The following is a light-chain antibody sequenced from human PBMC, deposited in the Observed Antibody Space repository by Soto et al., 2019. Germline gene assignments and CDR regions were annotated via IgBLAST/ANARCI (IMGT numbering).Light chain of an antibody. V-gene: IGLV2-14*01. CDR3: SSYTDSSNYV. Sequence: QSALTQPASVSGSPGQSITISCTGTSSDVGGYNYVSWYQQYPGKAPKIIIYEVTNRPSGVSSRFSGSKSGNTASLTISGLQAEDDADYYCSSYTDSSNYVFGTGTKLTVL. CDR1: SSDVGGYNY. CDR2: EVT. J-gene: IGLJ1*01.